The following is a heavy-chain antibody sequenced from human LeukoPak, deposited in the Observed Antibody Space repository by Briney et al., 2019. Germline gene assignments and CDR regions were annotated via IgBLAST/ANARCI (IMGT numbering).Heavy chain of an antibody. CDR2: MSDSGTT. CDR1: GGSMSNKY. V-gene: IGHV4-59*08. J-gene: IGHJ4*02. CDR3: ATHDSNGYYPYYFAY. D-gene: IGHD3-3*01. Sequence: SETLSLTCRVSGGSMSNKYWSWIRQPPGKGLEWIGYMSDSGTTKQNLALKSRVTISLDTSKNHLSLMLSSVTAADTAVYYCATHDSNGYYPYYFAYWGQGTVVAVSS.